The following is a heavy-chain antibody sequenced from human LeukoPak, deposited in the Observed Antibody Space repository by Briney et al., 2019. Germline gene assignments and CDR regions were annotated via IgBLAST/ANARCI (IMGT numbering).Heavy chain of an antibody. Sequence: GGSLRLSCAASGFTFSSYEMNWVRQAPGQGLEWVLYISSSGTNNYYAASVKGRFTISRDKAKNSLYLQMNSLRAEDTGVYYCTRDGKGGSRVGYYFDYWGQGTLVTVSS. J-gene: IGHJ4*02. D-gene: IGHD1-14*01. CDR2: ISSSGTNN. V-gene: IGHV3-48*03. CDR1: GFTFSSYE. CDR3: TRDGKGGSRVGYYFDY.